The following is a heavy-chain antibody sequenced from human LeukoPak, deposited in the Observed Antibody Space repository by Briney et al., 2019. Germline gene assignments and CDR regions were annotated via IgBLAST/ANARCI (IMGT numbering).Heavy chain of an antibody. CDR1: GFTFRDYY. V-gene: IGHV3-11*04. D-gene: IGHD5-24*01. CDR2: ISHSVTTV. CDR3: ARDRRWGDFDY. J-gene: IGHJ4*02. Sequence: GGSLRLSCAASGFTFRDYYMAWIRQAPGKGLEWVSHISHSVTTVYYADSVRGRFTLSRDNAKNSVSLQMNSLRAEDTAVYYCARDRRWGDFDYWGQGTLVTVSS.